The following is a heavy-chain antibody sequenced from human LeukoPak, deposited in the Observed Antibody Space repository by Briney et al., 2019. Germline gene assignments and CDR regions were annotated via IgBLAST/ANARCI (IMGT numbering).Heavy chain of an antibody. CDR1: GGSISSSSYY. CDR3: ARRAIFEGPFDY. D-gene: IGHD3-3*01. V-gene: IGHV4-39*01. CDR2: IYYSGST. J-gene: IGHJ4*02. Sequence: PSETLSLTCTVSGGSISSSSYYWGWIRQPPGKGLEWIGSIYYSGSTYYNPSLKSRVTVSVYTSKNQFSLKLSSVTAADTAVYYCARRAIFEGPFDYWGQGTLVTVSS.